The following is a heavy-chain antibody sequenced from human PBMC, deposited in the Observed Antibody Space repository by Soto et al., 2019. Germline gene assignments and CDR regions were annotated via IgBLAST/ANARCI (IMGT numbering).Heavy chain of an antibody. D-gene: IGHD2-2*01. CDR3: ARVPGIGYCSSTSCYGGVFDY. V-gene: IGHV4-31*03. J-gene: IGHJ4*02. Sequence: SETLSLTCTVSGGSISSGGYYWSWIRQHPGKGLEWIGYIYYSGSTYYNPSLKSRVTISVDTSKNQFSLKLSSVTAADTAVYYCARVPGIGYCSSTSCYGGVFDYWGQGTLVTVSS. CDR2: IYYSGST. CDR1: GGSISSGGYY.